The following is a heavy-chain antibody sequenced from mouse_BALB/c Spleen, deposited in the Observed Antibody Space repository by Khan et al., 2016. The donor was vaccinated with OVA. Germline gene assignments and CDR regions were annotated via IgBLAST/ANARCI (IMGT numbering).Heavy chain of an antibody. Sequence: VQLLEPGPGLVQPSQSLSITCTVSGFSLSTYGVHWVRQSPGKGLEWLGVIWSGGSTDYSAAFISRLSISKDNSKSQVFFKMNSLQANDTAIYYCARNYDYDEGLTYWGQGTLVTVSA. CDR2: IWSGGST. V-gene: IGHV2-2*02. D-gene: IGHD2-4*01. CDR1: GFSLSTYG. CDR3: ARNYDYDEGLTY. J-gene: IGHJ3*01.